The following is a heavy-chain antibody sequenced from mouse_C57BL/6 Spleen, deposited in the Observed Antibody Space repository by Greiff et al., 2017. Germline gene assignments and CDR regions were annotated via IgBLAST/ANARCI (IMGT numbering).Heavy chain of an antibody. V-gene: IGHV1-69*01. Sequence: VQLQQSGAELVMPGASVKLSCKASGYTFTSYWMHWVKQRPGQGLEWIGEIDPSDSFTNYNQKFKGKSTLTVDKSSSTAYMQRSSLTSEDSAVYYCASGRLRRAFDYWGQGTTLTVSS. CDR1: GYTFTSYW. CDR3: ASGRLRRAFDY. CDR2: IDPSDSFT. D-gene: IGHD2-4*01. J-gene: IGHJ2*01.